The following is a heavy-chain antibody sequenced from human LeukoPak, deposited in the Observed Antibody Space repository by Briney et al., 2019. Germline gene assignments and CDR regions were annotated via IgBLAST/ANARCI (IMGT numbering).Heavy chain of an antibody. CDR1: GFTFRTSG. J-gene: IGHJ4*02. V-gene: IGHV3-23*01. CDR3: AKEYGYTYGEFDY. Sequence: GGSLRLSCAASGFTFRTSGMSWVRQAPGKGLEWVSAISGSGVSTYYADSVRGRFTISRDNSKNTLYLQMNSLRAEDTAVYYCAKEYGYTYGEFDYWGQGTLVTVSS. D-gene: IGHD5-18*01. CDR2: ISGSGVST.